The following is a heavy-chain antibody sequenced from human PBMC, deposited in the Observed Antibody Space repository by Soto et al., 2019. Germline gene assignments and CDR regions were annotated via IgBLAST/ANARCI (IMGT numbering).Heavy chain of an antibody. V-gene: IGHV4-30-4*01. CDR1: GGSISSGDYY. J-gene: IGHJ4*02. Sequence: SETLSLTCTVSGGSISSGDYYWSWIRQPPGKGLEWIGYIYYSGSTYYNPSLKSRVTISVDTSKNQFSLKLSSVTAADTAVYYCARGYYYDSSGYYYYFDYSGQGPLVTVSS. D-gene: IGHD3-22*01. CDR3: ARGYYYDSSGYYYYFDY. CDR2: IYYSGST.